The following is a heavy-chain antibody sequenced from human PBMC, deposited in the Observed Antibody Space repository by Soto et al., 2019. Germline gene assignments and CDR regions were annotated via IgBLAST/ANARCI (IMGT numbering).Heavy chain of an antibody. J-gene: IGHJ6*02. CDR3: ARDDSGYSSSWYDGTEAANGGNYYYYGMDV. CDR1: GFTFSDYY. V-gene: IGHV3-11*01. CDR2: ISSSGSTI. Sequence: PGGSLRLSCAASGFTFSDYYMSWIRQAPGKGLEWVSYISSSGSTIYYADSVKGRFTISRDNAKNSLYLQMNSLRAEDTAVYYCARDDSGYSSSWYDGTEAANGGNYYYYGMDVWGQGTTVTVSS. D-gene: IGHD6-13*01.